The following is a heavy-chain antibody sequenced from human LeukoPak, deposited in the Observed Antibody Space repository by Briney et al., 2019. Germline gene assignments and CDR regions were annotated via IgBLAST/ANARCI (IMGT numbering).Heavy chain of an antibody. D-gene: IGHD1-26*01. CDR3: ARGRDSGSPYDAFDM. CDR1: GGTFSSYA. Sequence: SVKVSCKASGGTFSSYAISWVRQAPGQGLEWMGGIIPIFGTANYAQKFQGRVTITADKSTSTAYMEPSSLRSEDTAVYYCARGRDSGSPYDAFDMWGQGTMVTVSS. J-gene: IGHJ3*02. V-gene: IGHV1-69*06. CDR2: IIPIFGTA.